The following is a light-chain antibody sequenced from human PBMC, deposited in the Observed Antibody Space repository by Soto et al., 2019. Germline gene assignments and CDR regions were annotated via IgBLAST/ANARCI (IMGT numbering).Light chain of an antibody. J-gene: IGKJ5*01. CDR2: DAS. CDR3: QQRSNWPPLIS. V-gene: IGKV3-11*01. CDR1: QSVTTY. Sequence: IVFTHSPKILSLFAWQGDTLSCRSSQSVTTYLAWYQQKPGQAPRLLIYDASNRATGIPARFSGSGSGTDFTLTISSLEPEDFAVYYCQQRSNWPPLISFGQGTRLET.